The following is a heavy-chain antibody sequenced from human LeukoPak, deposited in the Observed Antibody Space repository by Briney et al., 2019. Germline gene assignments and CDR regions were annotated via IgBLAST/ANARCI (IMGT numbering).Heavy chain of an antibody. CDR1: GFTFSDYY. V-gene: IGHV3-11*01. Sequence: MSGGSLRLSCAASGFTFSDYYMSWIRQAPGKGLEWVSYISSSGSTIYYADSMKGRFTISRDNAKNSLYLQMNSLRAEDTAVYYCARIPFDDYGDYAQWGQGTLVTVSS. D-gene: IGHD4-17*01. CDR2: ISSSGSTI. J-gene: IGHJ4*02. CDR3: ARIPFDDYGDYAQ.